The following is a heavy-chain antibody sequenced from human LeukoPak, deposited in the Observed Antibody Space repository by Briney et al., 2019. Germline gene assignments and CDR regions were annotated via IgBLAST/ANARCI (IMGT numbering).Heavy chain of an antibody. D-gene: IGHD3-3*01. J-gene: IGHJ6*03. CDR1: GYTFTGYY. V-gene: IGHV1-2*02. CDR2: INLNSGGT. Sequence: ASVKVSCKASGYTFTGYYMHWVRQAPGQGLEWMGWINLNSGGTNYAQKFQGRVTMTRDTSISTAYMELSRLRSDDTAVYYCARVSDYDFWSGYPSHYYMDVWGKGTTVTVSS. CDR3: ARVSDYDFWSGYPSHYYMDV.